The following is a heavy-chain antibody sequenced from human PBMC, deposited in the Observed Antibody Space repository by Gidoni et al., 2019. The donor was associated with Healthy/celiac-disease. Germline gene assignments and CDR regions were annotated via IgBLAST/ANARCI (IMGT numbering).Heavy chain of an antibody. Sequence: EVQLVEPGGGLVTPGGALRPSCAASGFTCSSYSMNWVRQAPGKGLEWVSSSSSSSSYIYYADAVKGRFTISRDKAKNSLYLQMNSLRAEDTAVYYCARDLVVPRPRYYYYGMDVWGQGTTVTVSS. V-gene: IGHV3-21*01. J-gene: IGHJ6*02. CDR3: ARDLVVPRPRYYYYGMDV. D-gene: IGHD2-15*01. CDR1: GFTCSSYS. CDR2: SSSSSSYI.